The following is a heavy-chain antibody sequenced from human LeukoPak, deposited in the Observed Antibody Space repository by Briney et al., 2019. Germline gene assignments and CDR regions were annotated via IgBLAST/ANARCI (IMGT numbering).Heavy chain of an antibody. Sequence: GGSLRLSCAASGFTFSSYSMNWVRQAPGKGLEWVSSISSSSSYIYYADSVKGRFTISRDNAKNSLYLQMNSLRAEDTAVYYCARDRWVFVEWLPYGTGDEYYFDYWGQGTLVTVSS. CDR1: GFTFSSYS. D-gene: IGHD5-12*01. V-gene: IGHV3-21*01. CDR2: ISSSSSYI. CDR3: ARDRWVFVEWLPYGTGDEYYFDY. J-gene: IGHJ4*02.